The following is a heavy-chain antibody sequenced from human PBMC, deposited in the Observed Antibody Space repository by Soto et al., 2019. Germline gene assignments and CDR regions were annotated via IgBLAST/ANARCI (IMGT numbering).Heavy chain of an antibody. CDR3: ARDPLKTYSSFYYYYGMDV. V-gene: IGHV1-18*01. Sequence: QVQLVQSGAEVKKPGASVKVSCKASGYTFTSYGITWLRQAPGQGLEWMGWISAYNGNTNYAQKLQGRVTMTTDTSTSTAYMELRSLRSDDTAVYYCARDPLKTYSSFYYYYGMDVWGQGTTVTVSS. D-gene: IGHD6-6*01. CDR1: GYTFTSYG. J-gene: IGHJ6*02. CDR2: ISAYNGNT.